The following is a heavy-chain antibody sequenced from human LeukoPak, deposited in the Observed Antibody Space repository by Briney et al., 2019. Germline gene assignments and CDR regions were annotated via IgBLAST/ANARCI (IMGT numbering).Heavy chain of an antibody. V-gene: IGHV4-30-4*01. D-gene: IGHD3-22*01. CDR3: ARAPYYYDSSGYHFDY. J-gene: IGHJ4*02. CDR2: IYYSGST. CDR1: GGSISSGDYY. Sequence: PSETLSLTCTVSGGSISSGDYYWSWIRQPPGKGLEWIGYIYYSGSTYYNPSLKSRVTISVDTSKNQFSLKLSSVTAADMAVYYCARAPYYYDSSGYHFDYWGQGTLVTVSS.